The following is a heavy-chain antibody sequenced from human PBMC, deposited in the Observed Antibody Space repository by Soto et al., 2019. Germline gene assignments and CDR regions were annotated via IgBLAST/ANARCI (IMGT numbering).Heavy chain of an antibody. Sequence: SETLSLTCTVSRDSIRDNYWTWIRQTPGKTLEWIGYVSFNGHTNYNPSLKSRVTMSLDASKNDFSLKLNSVTAADTAVYYCATGFRARLDSWGRGILVTVSS. V-gene: IGHV4-59*01. CDR1: RDSIRDNY. D-gene: IGHD6-6*01. J-gene: IGHJ5*01. CDR2: VSFNGHT. CDR3: ATGFRARLDS.